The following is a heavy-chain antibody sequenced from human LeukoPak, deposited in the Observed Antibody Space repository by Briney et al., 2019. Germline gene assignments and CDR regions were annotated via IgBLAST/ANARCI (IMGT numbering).Heavy chain of an antibody. Sequence: QPGGSLRLSCAASGFTFSIYSMNWVRQAPGKGLEWVSYIGGTHSNIYYADSVKGRFTISRDDAKNSLYLQMNSLRDEDTAVYYCARDRDYAFDSWGQGTLVTVSS. CDR3: ARDRDYAFDS. D-gene: IGHD4-17*01. CDR1: GFTFSIYS. J-gene: IGHJ4*02. V-gene: IGHV3-48*02. CDR2: IGGTHSNI.